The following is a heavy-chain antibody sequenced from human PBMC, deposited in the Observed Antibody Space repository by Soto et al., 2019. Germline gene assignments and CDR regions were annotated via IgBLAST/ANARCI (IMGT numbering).Heavy chain of an antibody. V-gene: IGHV1-18*01. CDR1: GYTFNFYG. Sequence: QVQLVQSGAEVKKPGASVKVSCKASGYTFNFYGITWVRQAPGQGLEWMGWISGFNGNTNYAADLQSRVTMTTDTSTSTACMELRGLRSDDTAVYYCARIGVSSGHESPDFDSWGQGTLVTVSS. CDR2: ISGFNGNT. D-gene: IGHD3-16*01. J-gene: IGHJ4*02. CDR3: ARIGVSSGHESPDFDS.